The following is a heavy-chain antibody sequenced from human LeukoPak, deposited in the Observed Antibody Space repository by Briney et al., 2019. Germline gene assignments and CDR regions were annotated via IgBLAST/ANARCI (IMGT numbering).Heavy chain of an antibody. CDR2: IYYSGST. V-gene: IGHV4-39*01. Sequence: SETLSLTCTVSGGSISSSSYYWGWIRQPPGKGLEWIGSIYYSGSTYYNPSLKSRVTISVDTSKNQFSLKLRSVTAADTAVYYCATGGQGYCSSTSCRGGYMDVWGKGTTVTVSS. CDR3: ATGGQGYCSSTSCRGGYMDV. CDR1: GGSISSSSYY. J-gene: IGHJ6*03. D-gene: IGHD2-2*01.